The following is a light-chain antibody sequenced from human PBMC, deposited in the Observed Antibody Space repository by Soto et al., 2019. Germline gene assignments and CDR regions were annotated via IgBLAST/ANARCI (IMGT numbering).Light chain of an antibody. CDR3: QQYNNWPGT. CDR2: GAS. V-gene: IGKV3-15*01. Sequence: DIVLTQSAGTLSVSPGERATLSCRASQSVSSKLAWYQQKPGQAPRLLFYGASTGATGIPARFSGSGSETEFTLSISSLQSEDFAVYYCQQYNNWPGTFGQGTKVDIK. J-gene: IGKJ1*01. CDR1: QSVSSK.